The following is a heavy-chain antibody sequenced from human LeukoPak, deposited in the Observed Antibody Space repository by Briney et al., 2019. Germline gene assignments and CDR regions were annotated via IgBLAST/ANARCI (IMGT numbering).Heavy chain of an antibody. Sequence: GGSLRLSCAASGFTFSSYGMHWVRQAPGKGLEWVAFMRYDGSNKYYADSVKGRFTISRDNSKNTLYLQMNSLRAEDTAVYYCAKGHEQLVPADGAFDIWGQGTMVTVSS. V-gene: IGHV3-30*02. J-gene: IGHJ3*02. D-gene: IGHD2-2*01. CDR2: MRYDGSNK. CDR1: GFTFSSYG. CDR3: AKGHEQLVPADGAFDI.